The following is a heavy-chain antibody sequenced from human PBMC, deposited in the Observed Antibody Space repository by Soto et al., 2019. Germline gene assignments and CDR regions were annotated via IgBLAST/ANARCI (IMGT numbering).Heavy chain of an antibody. V-gene: IGHV1-69*13. CDR3: ARDRSQSNYRDYYHGMDV. Sequence: GASVKVSCKASGGTFSSYAISWVRQAPGQGLEWMGGIIPIFGTANYAQKFQGRVTITADESTSTAYMELSSLRSEDTAVYYCARDRSQSNYRDYYHGMDVWGQGTTVTVSS. J-gene: IGHJ6*02. CDR2: IIPIFGTA. D-gene: IGHD4-4*01. CDR1: GGTFSSYA.